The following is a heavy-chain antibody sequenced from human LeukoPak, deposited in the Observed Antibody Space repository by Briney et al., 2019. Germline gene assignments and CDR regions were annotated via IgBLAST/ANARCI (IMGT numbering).Heavy chain of an antibody. CDR2: IIPIFGTA. V-gene: IGHV1-69*06. CDR1: GGTFSSYA. J-gene: IGHJ4*02. Sequence: PVKVSCKASGGTFSSYAISWVRQAPGQGLEWMGRIIPIFGTANYAQKFQGRVTITADKSTSTAYMELSSLRSEDTAVYYCAHGSPYYYDSSGYPVSSCDYWGQATLVTFSS. D-gene: IGHD3-22*01. CDR3: AHGSPYYYDSSGYPVSSCDY.